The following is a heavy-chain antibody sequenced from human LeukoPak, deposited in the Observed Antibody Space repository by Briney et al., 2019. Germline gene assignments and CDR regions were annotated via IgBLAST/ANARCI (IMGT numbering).Heavy chain of an antibody. CDR1: GFTFSSYS. Sequence: GGSLRLSCAASGFTFSSYSMNWVRQAPGKGLEWVSSISSSSSYIYYADSVKGRFTISRDNAKNSLYLQMNSLRAEDTAVYYCARDLNYGSARVDYWGQGTLVTVSS. V-gene: IGHV3-21*01. CDR2: ISSSSSYI. J-gene: IGHJ4*02. D-gene: IGHD1-7*01. CDR3: ARDLNYGSARVDY.